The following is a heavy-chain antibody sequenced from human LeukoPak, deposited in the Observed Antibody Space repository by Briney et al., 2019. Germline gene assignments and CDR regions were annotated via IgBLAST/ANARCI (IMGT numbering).Heavy chain of an antibody. D-gene: IGHD1-26*01. J-gene: IGHJ6*03. Sequence: ASVKVSCKASGYTFTGYYMHWVRQAPGQGLEWMGWINPNSGGTNYAQKFQGRVTMTRDTSISTAYMELSRLRSDDTAVYYCAGGGVSGRFRYYYYMDVWGKGTTVTVSS. CDR3: AGGGVSGRFRYYYYMDV. CDR1: GYTFTGYY. V-gene: IGHV1-2*02. CDR2: INPNSGGT.